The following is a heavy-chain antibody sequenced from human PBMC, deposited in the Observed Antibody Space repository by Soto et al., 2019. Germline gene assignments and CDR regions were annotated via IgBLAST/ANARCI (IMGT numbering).Heavy chain of an antibody. CDR3: ARLVGHDYGDFADY. Sequence: QVTLKESGPVLVKPTETLTLTCTVSGFSLNNPRMGVSWIRQPTGKALEWLTHIFSNDGKSYSTSLKSRLTISKDTSKSQVVLAMTNMDPADTATYYCARLVGHDYGDFADYWGQGTLVTVSS. CDR2: IFSNDGK. J-gene: IGHJ4*02. V-gene: IGHV2-26*01. CDR1: GFSLNNPRMG. D-gene: IGHD4-17*01.